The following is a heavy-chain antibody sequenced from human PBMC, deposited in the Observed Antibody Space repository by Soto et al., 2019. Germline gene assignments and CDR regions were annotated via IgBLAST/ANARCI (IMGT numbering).Heavy chain of an antibody. Sequence: ASAKVTCKASGYTFTCYDINCVRQTAGQGLEWMGWMSPKTANTGYAQKFQGRVTMTRSTSISTAYMELSSLTSEDTAVYYCTGGPPNWGFDSWGQGTPVTVSS. J-gene: IGHJ5*01. CDR2: MSPKTANT. V-gene: IGHV1-8*01. D-gene: IGHD7-27*01. CDR1: GYTFTCYD. CDR3: TGGPPNWGFDS.